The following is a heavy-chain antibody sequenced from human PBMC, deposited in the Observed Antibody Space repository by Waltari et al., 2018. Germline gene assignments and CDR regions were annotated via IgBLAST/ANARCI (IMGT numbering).Heavy chain of an antibody. CDR1: GFTFSSYW. CDR2: IKQDGSEK. J-gene: IGHJ3*02. D-gene: IGHD3-3*01. V-gene: IGHV3-7*01. Sequence: EVQLVESGGGLVRPGGSLRLSCAASGFTFSSYWMSWVRQAPGKGLEWVANIKQDGSEKYYVDSVKGRFTISRDNAKNSLYLQMNSLRAEDTAVYYCARAPAWSGYSYFDIWGQGTMVTVSS. CDR3: ARAPAWSGYSYFDI.